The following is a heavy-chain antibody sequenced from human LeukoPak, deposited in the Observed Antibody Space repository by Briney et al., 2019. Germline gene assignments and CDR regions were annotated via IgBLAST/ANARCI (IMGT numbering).Heavy chain of an antibody. CDR3: ARGGWSLDY. J-gene: IGHJ4*02. Sequence: SETLSLTCTVSGDSISSGGYYWSWIRQPPGKGLEWIGYIYYSGSTNYNPSLKSRVTISVDTSKNQFSLKLSSVTAADTAVYYCARGGWSLDYWGQGTLVTVSS. CDR2: IYYSGST. CDR1: GDSISSGGYY. V-gene: IGHV4-61*08.